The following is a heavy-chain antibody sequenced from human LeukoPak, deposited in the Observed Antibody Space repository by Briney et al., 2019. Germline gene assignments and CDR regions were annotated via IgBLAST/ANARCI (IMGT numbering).Heavy chain of an antibody. V-gene: IGHV3-30*02. J-gene: IGHJ4*02. CDR3: ATPSYDYGDYHSNY. D-gene: IGHD4-17*01. CDR1: GFTFSTYG. Sequence: GGSLRLSCAASGFTFSTYGMHWVRQAPGKGLEWVAFIWYDGSNKYYADSVKGRFTISRDNSKNTLYLQMNSLRAEDTAVYYCATPSYDYGDYHSNYWGQGTLVTVSS. CDR2: IWYDGSNK.